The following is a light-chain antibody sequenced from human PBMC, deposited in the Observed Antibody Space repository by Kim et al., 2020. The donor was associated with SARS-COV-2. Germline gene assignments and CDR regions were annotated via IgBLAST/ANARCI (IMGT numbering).Light chain of an antibody. J-gene: IGLJ3*02. CDR1: SSNIGSNT. CDR2: SNN. V-gene: IGLV1-44*01. Sequence: GQRVAISCSGSSSNIGSNTVNWYQQLPGTAPKLLIYSNNQRPSGVPDRFSGSKSGTSASLAITGLQSENEAHYYCVAWDDSLNGPVFGGGTQLTVL. CDR3: VAWDDSLNGPV.